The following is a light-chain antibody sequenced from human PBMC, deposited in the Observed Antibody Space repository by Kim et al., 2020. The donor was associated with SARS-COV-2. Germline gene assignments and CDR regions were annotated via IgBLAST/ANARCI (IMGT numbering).Light chain of an antibody. CDR3: QQSNTFPYT. J-gene: IGKJ2*01. V-gene: IGKV1D-12*01. CDR1: QDIKKW. Sequence: SGSVGDRVTITCRASQDIKKWLAWYQQKPGTAPKLLIYHASSLQSGVPSRFSGSGSGTDFTLSISSLQPEDFATYYCQQSNTFPYTFGQGTKLEI. CDR2: HAS.